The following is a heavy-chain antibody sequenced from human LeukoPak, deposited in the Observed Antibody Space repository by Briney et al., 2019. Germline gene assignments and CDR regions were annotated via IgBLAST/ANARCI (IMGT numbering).Heavy chain of an antibody. CDR2: IYHSGST. CDR3: ARELSTAAGPTFDY. J-gene: IGHJ4*02. V-gene: IGHV4-4*02. D-gene: IGHD6-13*01. CDR1: GGSISSSNW. Sequence: SGTLSLTCAVSGGSISSSNWWSWVRQPPGKGLEWIGEIYHSGSTNYNPSLKSRVTISVDKSKNQFSLKLSSVTAADTAVYYCARELSTAAGPTFDYWGQGTLVTVSS.